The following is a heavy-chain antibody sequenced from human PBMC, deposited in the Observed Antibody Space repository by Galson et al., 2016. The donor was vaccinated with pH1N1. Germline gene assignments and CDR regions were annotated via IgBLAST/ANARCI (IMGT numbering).Heavy chain of an antibody. V-gene: IGHV3-74*01. CDR2: INTDGSLT. CDR1: GFTFSSYW. J-gene: IGHJ3*01. D-gene: IGHD2-15*01. Sequence: SLRLSCAASGFTFSSYWMHWVRQAPGKGLVWVSRINTDGSLTTYADSVKGRSTIPRDNAKNPLYLQPNSLRAEETAVYYWAVPPRSGGGCYYDYWGQGTMVSVSS. CDR3: AVPPRSGGGCYYDY.